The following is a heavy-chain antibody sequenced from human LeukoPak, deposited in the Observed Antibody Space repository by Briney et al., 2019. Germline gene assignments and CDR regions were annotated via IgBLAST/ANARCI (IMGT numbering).Heavy chain of an antibody. D-gene: IGHD3-22*01. CDR1: GGSFSGYY. CDR2: INHSGST. V-gene: IGHV4-34*01. J-gene: IGHJ6*02. CDR3: ARSSSGYYLDYYYGMDV. Sequence: SETLSLTCAVYGGSFSGYYWSWIRQPPGNGLEWIGEINHSGSTNYNPSLKSRVTISVDTSKNQFSLKLSSVTAADTAVYYCARSSSGYYLDYYYGMDVWGQGTTVTVSS.